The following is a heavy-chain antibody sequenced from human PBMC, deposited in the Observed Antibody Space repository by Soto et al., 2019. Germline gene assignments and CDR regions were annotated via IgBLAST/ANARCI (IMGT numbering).Heavy chain of an antibody. V-gene: IGHV4-59*03. CDR2: IYDDGTT. D-gene: IGHD2-2*01. Sequence: SETLSLTCSVSGGSISSYFRNWLRQPPGKGLEWIGYIYDDGTTDYNPSLKSRVTILLDMSKNQFSLKLSSVTAADTAVYYCVSSRSAIYGDALDVSGPATIVTVSS. J-gene: IGHJ3*01. CDR1: GGSISSYF. CDR3: VSSRSAIYGDALDV.